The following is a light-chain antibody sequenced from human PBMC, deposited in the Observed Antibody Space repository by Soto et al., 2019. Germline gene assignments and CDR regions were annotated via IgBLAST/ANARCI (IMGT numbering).Light chain of an antibody. Sequence: AIQLTQSPSSLSASVGDRVTITCRASQGIANDLGWYQQKPGKAPRLLIFGASFLQSGVPSRFSGSGSGTDFTLTNNGLQPEDCATYYCLQNDDSFRTFGQGTKVEIK. CDR2: GAS. J-gene: IGKJ1*01. CDR3: LQNDDSFRT. CDR1: QGIAND. V-gene: IGKV1-6*01.